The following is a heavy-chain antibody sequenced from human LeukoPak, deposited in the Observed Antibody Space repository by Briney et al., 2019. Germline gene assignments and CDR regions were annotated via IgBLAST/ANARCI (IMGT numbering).Heavy chain of an antibody. D-gene: IGHD2-15*01. CDR3: ARDDCSGGMCYYGMDA. Sequence: TGGSLRLSCAASGFTFSSYAMSWVRQAPGKGLEWVSAISGSGGSTYYADSVKGRFTISRDNSKNTLYLQMNSLTSEDTAVYFCARDDCSGGMCYYGMDAWGQGTTVIVSS. V-gene: IGHV3-23*01. J-gene: IGHJ6*02. CDR1: GFTFSSYA. CDR2: ISGSGGST.